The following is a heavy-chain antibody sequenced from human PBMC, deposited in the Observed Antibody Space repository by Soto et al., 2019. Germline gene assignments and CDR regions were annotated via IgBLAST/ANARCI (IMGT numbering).Heavy chain of an antibody. J-gene: IGHJ4*02. V-gene: IGHV3-30*03. CDR3: AIQPRPSIVGAPKFDY. CDR2: ISYDGSNK. CDR1: GFTFSSYG. D-gene: IGHD1-26*01. Sequence: GGSLRLSCAAPGFTFSSYGMHWVRQAPGKGLEWVAVISYDGSNKYYADSVKGRFTISRDNSKNTLYLQMNSLRAEDTAVYYCAIQPRPSIVGAPKFDYWGQGTLVTVSS.